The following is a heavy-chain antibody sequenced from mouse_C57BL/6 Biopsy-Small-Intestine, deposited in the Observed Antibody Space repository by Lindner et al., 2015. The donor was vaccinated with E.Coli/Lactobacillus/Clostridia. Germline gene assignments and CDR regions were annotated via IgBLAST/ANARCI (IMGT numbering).Heavy chain of an antibody. CDR1: GYTFTNYA. V-gene: IGHV1-84*02. Sequence: SVKVSCKASGYTFTNYAMYWVRQAPGQRLEWMGRINAGNGDTIYSQNFQGRVTITRDTSASTAYMELSSLRSEDTAVYYCARDWGSSGWYNWFDPWGQGTLVTVSS. CDR2: INAGNGDT. CDR3: ARDWGSSGWYNWFDP. D-gene: IGHD4-1*02. J-gene: IGHJ4*01.